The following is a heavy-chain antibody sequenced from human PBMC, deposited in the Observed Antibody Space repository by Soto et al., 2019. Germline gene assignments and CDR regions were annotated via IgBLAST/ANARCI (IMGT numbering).Heavy chain of an antibody. J-gene: IGHJ4*02. D-gene: IGHD6-13*01. Sequence: GGSLSLSCSASGFTFSSYSMNWVRQAPGKGLEWVSSISSSGSYIYYADSVKGRFTISRDNAKNSLYLQMNSLRAEDTAVYYCAQSSSWFSFDYWGQGTLVTVSS. CDR3: AQSSSWFSFDY. CDR1: GFTFSSYS. CDR2: ISSSGSYI. V-gene: IGHV3-21*01.